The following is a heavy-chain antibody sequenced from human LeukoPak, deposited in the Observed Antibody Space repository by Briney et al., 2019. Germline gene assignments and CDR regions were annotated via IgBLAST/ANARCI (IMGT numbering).Heavy chain of an antibody. Sequence: SETLSLTCAVSGVSVTTYYWTWIRQPAGKGLEWIGRIYSSGSTNYNPSREGRVTMLVDTSKNQFSLTLSSVTAADTAWYYCARALGAVGPNDYWGEGIMVSVSS. CDR1: GVSVTTYY. CDR3: ARALGAVGPNDY. CDR2: IYSSGST. D-gene: IGHD6-13*01. V-gene: IGHV4-4*07. J-gene: IGHJ4*02.